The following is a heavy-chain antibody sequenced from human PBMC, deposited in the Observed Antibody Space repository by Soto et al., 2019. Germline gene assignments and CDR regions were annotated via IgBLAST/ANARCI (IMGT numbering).Heavy chain of an antibody. D-gene: IGHD3-3*01. V-gene: IGHV1-24*01. Sequence: GASVKVSCKVSGYTLTELSMHWVRQAPGKGLEWMGGFDPEDGETIYAQKFQGRVTMTEDTSTDTAYMELSSLRSEDTAVYYCATGGRAYYDLWSGYPRTDAFDIWGQGTMVTVSS. J-gene: IGHJ3*02. CDR3: ATGGRAYYDLWSGYPRTDAFDI. CDR2: FDPEDGET. CDR1: GYTLTELS.